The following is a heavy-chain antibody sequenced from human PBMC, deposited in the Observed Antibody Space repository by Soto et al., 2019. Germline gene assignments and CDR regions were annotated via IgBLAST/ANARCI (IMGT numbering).Heavy chain of an antibody. Sequence: SETLSLTCAVYGGSFSGYYWSWIRQPPGKGLEWIGEINHSGSTNYNPSLKSRVTISVDTSKNQFSLKLSSVTAADTAGYYCARKVVPGAAAGNGRGQFEHCGQGTLVTV. V-gene: IGHV4-34*01. J-gene: IGHJ5*02. CDR2: INHSGST. CDR3: ARKVVPGAAAGNGRGQFEH. CDR1: GGSFSGYY. D-gene: IGHD6-13*01.